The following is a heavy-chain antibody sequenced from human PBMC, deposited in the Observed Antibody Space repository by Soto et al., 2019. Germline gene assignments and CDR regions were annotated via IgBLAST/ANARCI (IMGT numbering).Heavy chain of an antibody. J-gene: IGHJ6*02. Sequence: QVQLVQSGAEVKKPGSSVKVSCKASGGTFSSYAISWVRQAPGQGLEWLGGIIPIFGTANYAQKFQGRVTITADESTSTAYMELSSLRSEDTAVYYCARGSTSATDYYYYYGMDGWGQGTTVTVSS. D-gene: IGHD2-2*01. V-gene: IGHV1-69*01. CDR1: GGTFSSYA. CDR3: ARGSTSATDYYYYYGMDG. CDR2: IIPIFGTA.